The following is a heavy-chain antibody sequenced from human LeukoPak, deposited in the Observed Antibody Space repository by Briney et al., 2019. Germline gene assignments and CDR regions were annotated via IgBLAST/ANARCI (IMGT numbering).Heavy chain of an antibody. J-gene: IGHJ4*02. CDR1: GYTFTSYD. CDR2: MNPNSGNT. Sequence: ASVKVSCKASGYTFTSYDINWVRQATGQGLEWMGWMNPNSGNTGYAQKFQGRVTMTRNTSITTAYMELSGLRSEDTAVYYCARPFQNGARDFDYWGQGTLVTVSS. CDR3: ARPFQNGARDFDY. D-gene: IGHD2-8*01. V-gene: IGHV1-8*01.